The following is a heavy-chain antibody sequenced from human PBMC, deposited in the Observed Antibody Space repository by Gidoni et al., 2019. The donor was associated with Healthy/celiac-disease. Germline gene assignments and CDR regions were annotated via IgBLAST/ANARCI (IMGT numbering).Heavy chain of an antibody. J-gene: IGHJ6*02. D-gene: IGHD2-15*01. V-gene: IGHV1-18*01. CDR3: ATERSLGYCSGGSCYSYYGMDV. CDR1: GYTFTSYG. CDR2: ISAYNGNT. Sequence: QVQLVQSGAEVKKPGASVKVSCTASGYTFTSYGISWVRQAPGQGLEWMGWISAYNGNTNYAQKLQGRVTMTTDTSTSTAYMELRSLRSDDTAVYYCATERSLGYCSGGSCYSYYGMDVWGQGTTVTVSS.